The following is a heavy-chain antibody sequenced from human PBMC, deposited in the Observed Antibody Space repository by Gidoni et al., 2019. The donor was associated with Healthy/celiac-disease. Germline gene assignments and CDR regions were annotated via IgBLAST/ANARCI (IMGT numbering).Heavy chain of an antibody. CDR1: GCTFSSYW. CDR2: RKQDGSEK. Sequence: EVQLVESGGGLVQPGGSLRRSGAASGCTFSSYWMSWVRQAPGKGLEWVANRKQDGSEKYYVDSVKGRFTISRDNAKNSLYLQMNSLRAEDTAVYYCARAENYYYGMDVWGQGTTVTVSS. V-gene: IGHV3-7*03. J-gene: IGHJ6*02. CDR3: ARAENYYYGMDV.